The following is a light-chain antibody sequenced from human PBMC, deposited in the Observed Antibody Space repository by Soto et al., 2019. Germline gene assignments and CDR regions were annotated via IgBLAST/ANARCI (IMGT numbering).Light chain of an antibody. Sequence: EIVMTQSPATLSVSPGERATLSCRASQSVSRNLAWYQQKPGQAPRLLIYGASPRATGIPARFSGSGSGTEFTLTISSLQSEDFAVYYCQQYNKWPLTFGGGTKVEIK. CDR2: GAS. CDR1: QSVSRN. J-gene: IGKJ4*01. V-gene: IGKV3D-15*01. CDR3: QQYNKWPLT.